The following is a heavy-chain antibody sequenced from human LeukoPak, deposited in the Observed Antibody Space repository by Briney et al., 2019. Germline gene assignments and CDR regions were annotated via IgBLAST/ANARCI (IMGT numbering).Heavy chain of an antibody. CDR2: ISSSSTYI. CDR3: AKSQGELADY. CDR1: GFTFSTYS. Sequence: GGSLRLSCAASGFTFSTYSMNWVRQAPGKGLEWVSSISSSSTYIYYADSVKGRFTISRDNAKNSLYLQMNSLRAEDTAVYYCAKSQGELADYWGQGTLVTVSS. J-gene: IGHJ4*02. D-gene: IGHD1-26*01. V-gene: IGHV3-21*01.